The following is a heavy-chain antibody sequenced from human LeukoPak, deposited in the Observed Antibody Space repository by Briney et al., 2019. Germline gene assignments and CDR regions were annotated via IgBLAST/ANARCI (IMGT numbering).Heavy chain of an antibody. Sequence: PSETLSLTCTVSGGSISSYYWSWIRQPPGKGLEWIGYIYYSGCTNYNPSLKSRVTISVDTSKNQFSLKLSSVTAADTAVYYGARGNSDSSSWYGAFDPWGQGTLVTVSS. CDR1: GGSISSYY. CDR3: ARGNSDSSSWYGAFDP. D-gene: IGHD6-13*01. J-gene: IGHJ5*02. CDR2: IYYSGCT. V-gene: IGHV4-59*01.